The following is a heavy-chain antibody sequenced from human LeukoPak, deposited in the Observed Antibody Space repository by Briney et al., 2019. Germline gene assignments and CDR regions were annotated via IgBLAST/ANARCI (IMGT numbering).Heavy chain of an antibody. Sequence: ASVKVSCKASGYTFTGYYMHWVRQAPGQGLERMGWINPNSGDPNYAQKFQGRVTMTRDTSISTAYMELSSLRSDDTAVYYCARDGEDGYNLGDFDYWGQGTLVTVSS. CDR1: GYTFTGYY. J-gene: IGHJ4*02. CDR2: INPNSGDP. V-gene: IGHV1-2*02. CDR3: ARDGEDGYNLGDFDY. D-gene: IGHD5-24*01.